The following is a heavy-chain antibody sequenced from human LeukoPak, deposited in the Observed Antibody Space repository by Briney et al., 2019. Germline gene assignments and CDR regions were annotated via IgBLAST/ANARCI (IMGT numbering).Heavy chain of an antibody. J-gene: IGHJ6*02. D-gene: IGHD1-26*01. V-gene: IGHV3-53*04. CDR1: GFTVSSNY. CDR2: IYSGGST. CDR3: ARAAGPGSGSYYYYYGMDV. Sequence: GGSLRLSCAASGFTVSSNYMSWVRQAPGKGLEWVSVIYSGGSTYYADSVKGRFTISRHNSKNTLYLQMNSLRAEDTAVYYCARAAGPGSGSYYYYYGMDVWGQGTTVTASS.